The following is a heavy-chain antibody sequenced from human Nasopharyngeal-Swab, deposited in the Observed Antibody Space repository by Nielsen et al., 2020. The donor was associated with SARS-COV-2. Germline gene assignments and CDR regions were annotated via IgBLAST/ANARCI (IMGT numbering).Heavy chain of an antibody. Sequence: SETLSLTCAVYSGSFSGFYCTWIRPPPGKWLEWIDEIHHSGSTNYNPSLKSRVTISLDTPKNQFTLKLTSVTAADTAVYYCAGGRLRRYYDYVWGSYSSAAFDIWGQGTMVTVSS. J-gene: IGHJ3*02. V-gene: IGHV4-34*01. CDR3: AGGRLRRYYDYVWGSYSSAAFDI. CDR1: SGSFSGFY. D-gene: IGHD3-16*02. CDR2: IHHSGST.